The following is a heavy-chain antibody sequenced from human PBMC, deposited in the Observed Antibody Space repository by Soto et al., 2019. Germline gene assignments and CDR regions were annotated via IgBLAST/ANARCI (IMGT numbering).Heavy chain of an antibody. Sequence: SETLSLTCAVSGYAISSGYYWGWIRQPPGKGLEWIGSIYHSGSTYYNPSLKSRVTISVDTSKNQFSLKLSSVTAADTAVYYCARVASGDSSGYYYALFDYWGQGTLVTVSS. CDR1: GYAISSGYY. CDR3: ARVASGDSSGYYYALFDY. J-gene: IGHJ4*02. D-gene: IGHD3-22*01. CDR2: IYHSGST. V-gene: IGHV4-38-2*01.